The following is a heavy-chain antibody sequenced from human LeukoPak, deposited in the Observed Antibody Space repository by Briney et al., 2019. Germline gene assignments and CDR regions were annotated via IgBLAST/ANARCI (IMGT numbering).Heavy chain of an antibody. V-gene: IGHV3-7*01. D-gene: IGHD3-16*01. CDR3: ARDFESPFGYYYYGMDV. CDR1: GFTFSSYW. CDR2: IKQDGSEK. J-gene: IGHJ6*02. Sequence: GGSLRLSCAASGFTFSSYWMSWVRQAPGKGLEWVANIKQDGSEKYYVDSVKGRFTISRDNAKNSLYLQMNSLRAEDTAVYYCARDFESPFGYYYYGMDVWGQGTTVTVSS.